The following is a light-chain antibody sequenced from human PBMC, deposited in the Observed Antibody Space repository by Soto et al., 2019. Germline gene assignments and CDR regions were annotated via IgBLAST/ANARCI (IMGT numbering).Light chain of an antibody. CDR1: QSVSNY. J-gene: IGKJ4*01. Sequence: EIVLTQSPATLSLTPGERGTLACRASQSVSNYLAWYQQKPGQAPRLLIYDASNRATGIPARFSGSGSGTDFTLTINSLESEDFAVYYCQQRSNWPRVTFGGGTNVEI. CDR3: QQRSNWPRVT. V-gene: IGKV3-11*01. CDR2: DAS.